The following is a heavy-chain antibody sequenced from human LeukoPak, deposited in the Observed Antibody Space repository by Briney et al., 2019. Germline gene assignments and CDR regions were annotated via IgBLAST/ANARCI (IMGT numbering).Heavy chain of an antibody. Sequence: SETLSLTCTVSGGSISSYYWSWIRQPPGKGLEWIGYIYYSGSTNYNPSLKSRVTISVDTSKNQFSLKLSSVTAADTAVYYCARQDDGSHPWRYYYYGMDVWGQGTTVTVSS. CDR2: IYYSGST. CDR3: ARQDDGSHPWRYYYYGMDV. CDR1: GGSISSYY. J-gene: IGHJ6*02. D-gene: IGHD1-26*01. V-gene: IGHV4-59*08.